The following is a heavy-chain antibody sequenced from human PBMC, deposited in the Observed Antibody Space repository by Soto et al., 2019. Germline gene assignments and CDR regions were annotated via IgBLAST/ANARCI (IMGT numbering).Heavy chain of an antibody. J-gene: IGHJ4*02. V-gene: IGHV4-4*02. D-gene: IGHD1-26*01. CDR2: ISLGGST. CDR1: SGSSSSANW. Sequence: QVQLQDSGPGLVKPSGILSLTCVVSSGSSSSANWSSWVRQPPGKGLEWIGEISLGGSTNYDPSRKSRVTMSVDKNTSQFSLSMFSVTDADTAVYYCARNRPIVGTRGFDYWGQGTLVTVS. CDR3: ARNRPIVGTRGFDY.